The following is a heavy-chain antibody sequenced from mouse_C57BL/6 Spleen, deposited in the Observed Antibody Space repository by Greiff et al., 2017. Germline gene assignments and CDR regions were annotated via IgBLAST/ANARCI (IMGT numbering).Heavy chain of an antibody. CDR1: GYTFTSYW. J-gene: IGHJ2*01. CDR2: IHPNSGST. Sequence: QVQLQQPGAELVMPGASVKLSCKASGYTFTSYWMHWVKQRPGQGLEWIGMIHPNSGSTNYNEKFKSKATLTVDKSSSTAYMQLSSLTSEDSAVYSCARSANDGYYLDYWGQGTTLTVSS. V-gene: IGHV1-64*01. CDR3: ARSANDGYYLDY. D-gene: IGHD2-3*01.